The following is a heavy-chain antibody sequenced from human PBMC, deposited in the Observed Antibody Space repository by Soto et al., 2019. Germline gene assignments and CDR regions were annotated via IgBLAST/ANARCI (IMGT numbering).Heavy chain of an antibody. Sequence: QVQLVQSGAEVKKPGASVKVSCKASGYTVTSYAMHWVRQAPGQRLEWMGWINAGNGNTKYSQKFQGRVTITRDTSASTAYMELSSLRSEDTAVYYCEREGSKGYCSGGSYYYYYYYGMDVWGQGTTVTVSS. D-gene: IGHD2-15*01. CDR2: INAGNGNT. V-gene: IGHV1-3*01. J-gene: IGHJ6*02. CDR1: GYTVTSYA. CDR3: EREGSKGYCSGGSYYYYYYYGMDV.